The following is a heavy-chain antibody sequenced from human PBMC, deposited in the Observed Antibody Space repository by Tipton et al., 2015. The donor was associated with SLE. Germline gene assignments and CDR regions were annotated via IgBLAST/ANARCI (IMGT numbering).Heavy chain of an antibody. CDR2: INHSGST. CDR3: ARVSSYSYDL. V-gene: IGHV4-34*01. D-gene: IGHD5-18*01. CDR1: GGSFSGYY. J-gene: IGHJ4*02. Sequence: AGLVKPSETLSLTCAVYGGSFSGYYWSWIRQPPGKGLEWIGEINHSGSTNYNPSLKSRVTISVDTSKNQFSLKLSSVTAADTAVYYCARVSSYSYDLWGQGTLVTVSS.